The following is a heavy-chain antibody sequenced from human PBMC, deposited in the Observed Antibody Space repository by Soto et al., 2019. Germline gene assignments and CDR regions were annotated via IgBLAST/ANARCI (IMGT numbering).Heavy chain of an antibody. V-gene: IGHV1-69*01. CDR2: IIPIFGTA. CDR3: ARDTADVNNWKKGYFDL. D-gene: IGHD1-20*01. Sequence: QVQLVQYAAEVKKPGSSVKVSCKASGGTFSSYAISWVRQAPGQGLERMGGIIPIFGTANYAQKFQGRVTITADESTSTAYMELSSLRSEDTAVYYCARDTADVNNWKKGYFDLWGRGTLLTVSS. J-gene: IGHJ2*01. CDR1: GGTFSSYA.